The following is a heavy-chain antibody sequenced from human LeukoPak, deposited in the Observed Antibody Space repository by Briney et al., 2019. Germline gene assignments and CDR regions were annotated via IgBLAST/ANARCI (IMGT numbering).Heavy chain of an antibody. V-gene: IGHV4-59*08. J-gene: IGHJ4*02. D-gene: IGHD5-12*01. CDR1: GGSISSYY. CDR2: IYYSGST. CDR3: ARENSGYDFYFDY. Sequence: SETLSLTCTVSGGSISSYYWSWIRHPPGKGLEWIGYIYYSGSTNYNPSLKSRVTISVDTSKNQSSLKLSSVTAADTAVYYCARENSGYDFYFDYWGQGTLVTVSS.